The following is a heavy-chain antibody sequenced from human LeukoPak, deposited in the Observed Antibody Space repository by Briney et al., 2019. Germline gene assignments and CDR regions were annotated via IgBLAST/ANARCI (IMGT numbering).Heavy chain of an antibody. Sequence: SETLSLTCTVSGGSISSYYWSWIRQAPGKGLEWIGYIYYSGSTNYNPSLKSRVTISVDTSKNQFSLKLSSVTAADTAVYYCARSRVYSSSWYGSHFDYWGQGTLVTVSS. CDR2: IYYSGST. J-gene: IGHJ4*02. V-gene: IGHV4-59*08. CDR3: ARSRVYSSSWYGSHFDY. CDR1: GGSISSYY. D-gene: IGHD6-13*01.